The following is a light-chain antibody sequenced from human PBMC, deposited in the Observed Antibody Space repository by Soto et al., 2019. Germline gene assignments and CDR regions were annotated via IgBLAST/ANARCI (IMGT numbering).Light chain of an antibody. J-gene: IGKJ1*01. CDR3: QQYGSSPT. Sequence: EIVLTQSPATLSLSPGGRATLYCRASQGVSSYLAWYQQKPGQAPRLLIYDASNRATGIPARFSGSGPGTDFTLTISRLEPEDFAVYYCQQYGSSPTFGQGTKVDIK. CDR2: DAS. CDR1: QGVSSY. V-gene: IGKV3D-11*01.